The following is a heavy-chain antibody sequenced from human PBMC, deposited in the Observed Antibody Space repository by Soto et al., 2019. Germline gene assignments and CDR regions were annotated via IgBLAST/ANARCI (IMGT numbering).Heavy chain of an antibody. CDR1: GFIFSDYY. V-gene: IGHV3-11*01. J-gene: IGHJ4*02. CDR3: ARDHGGGGLTLEY. D-gene: IGHD3-16*01. Sequence: QVHLEESGGGLVQPGGSLRLSCTASGFIFSDYYMSWIRQAPGKGLEWVSDISNSGRITHHADSVEGRFTISRDNAKDSLYLQWHSLRPEDSAIYYFARDHGGGGLTLEYWGQGTLVTVSS. CDR2: ISNSGRIT.